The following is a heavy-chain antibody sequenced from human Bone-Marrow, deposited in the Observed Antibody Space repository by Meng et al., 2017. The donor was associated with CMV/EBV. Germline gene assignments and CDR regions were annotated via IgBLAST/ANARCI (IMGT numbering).Heavy chain of an antibody. CDR2: ISAYNGNT. Sequence: ASVKVSCKASGYTFTSYGISWVRQAPGQGLEWMGWISAYNGNTNYAQKLQGRVTMATDTSTSTAYMELRSLRSDDTAVYYCARDPQFWSGSYSDYWGQGTLVTVSS. CDR1: GYTFTSYG. CDR3: ARDPQFWSGSYSDY. J-gene: IGHJ4*02. V-gene: IGHV1-18*01. D-gene: IGHD3-3*01.